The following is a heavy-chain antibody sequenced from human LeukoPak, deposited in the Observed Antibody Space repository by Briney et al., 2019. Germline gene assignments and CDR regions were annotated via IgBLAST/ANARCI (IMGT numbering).Heavy chain of an antibody. J-gene: IGHJ4*02. V-gene: IGHV3-53*01. D-gene: IGHD5-24*01. Sequence: GGSLRLSCAASGFTVSSNYMSWVRQAPGKGLEWVSVIYSGGSTYYADSVKGQFTISRDNSKNTLYLQMNSLRAEDTAVYYCASLEGRDGYYFDYWGQGTLVTVSS. CDR3: ASLEGRDGYYFDY. CDR1: GFTVSSNY. CDR2: IYSGGST.